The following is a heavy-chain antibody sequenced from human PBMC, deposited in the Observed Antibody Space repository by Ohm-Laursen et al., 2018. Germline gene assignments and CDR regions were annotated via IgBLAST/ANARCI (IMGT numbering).Heavy chain of an antibody. CDR3: ARTYYYDSSGYYQHFDY. V-gene: IGHV4-39*01. CDR1: GGSISSYY. J-gene: IGHJ4*02. Sequence: SQTLSLTCTVSGGSISSYYWDWIRQPPGKGLEWIGSIYYSGSTYYNPSLKSRVTISVDTSKNQFSLKLSSVTAADTAVYYCARTYYYDSSGYYQHFDYWGQGTLVTVSS. CDR2: IYYSGST. D-gene: IGHD3-22*01.